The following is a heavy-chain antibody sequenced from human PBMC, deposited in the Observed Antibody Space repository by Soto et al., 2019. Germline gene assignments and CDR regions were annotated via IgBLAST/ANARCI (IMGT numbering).Heavy chain of an antibody. Sequence: GESLKLSCKGSGYSFTSYWIGWVRQMPGKGLEWMGIIYPGDSDTRYSPSFQGQVTISADKSISTAYLQWSSLKASDTAMYYCARHVFYYGSSIYYYYGMDVWGQGTTVTVSS. CDR2: IYPGDSDT. CDR1: GYSFTSYW. J-gene: IGHJ6*02. CDR3: ARHVFYYGSSIYYYYGMDV. V-gene: IGHV5-51*01. D-gene: IGHD3-10*01.